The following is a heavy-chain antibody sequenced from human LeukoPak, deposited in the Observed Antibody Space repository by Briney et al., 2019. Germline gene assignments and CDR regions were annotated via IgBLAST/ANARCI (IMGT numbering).Heavy chain of an antibody. V-gene: IGHV1-2*02. J-gene: IGHJ3*02. Sequence: ASVKVSCKASGYNYRDYYIHWVRHAPGQGLEWMGWIDPHSGGTRYAPKFQGRVAMSSDMSINTAYMELRSLTSDDTATFYCARVNRFYVRTYPAGYDMWGQGTRVIVSS. CDR3: ARVNRFYVRTYPAGYDM. CDR2: IDPHSGGT. CDR1: GYNYRDYY. D-gene: IGHD2/OR15-2a*01.